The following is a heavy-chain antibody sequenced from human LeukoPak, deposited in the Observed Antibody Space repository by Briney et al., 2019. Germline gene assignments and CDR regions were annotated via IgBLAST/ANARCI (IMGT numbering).Heavy chain of an antibody. Sequence: GGSLRLSCAASGFTFNNYAMSWVRQAPGKGLEWVSAISVSATTYYADSVKGRFTISRDNSKNTLYPQMNSLRAEDTAVYYCAKGLGSFDYWGQGSLVTVSS. J-gene: IGHJ4*02. CDR3: AKGLGSFDY. V-gene: IGHV3-23*01. CDR1: GFTFNNYA. D-gene: IGHD1-26*01. CDR2: ISVSATT.